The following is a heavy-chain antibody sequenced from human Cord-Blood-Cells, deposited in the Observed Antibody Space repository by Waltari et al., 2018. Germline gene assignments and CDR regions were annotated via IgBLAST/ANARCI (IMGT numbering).Heavy chain of an antibody. CDR2: ISGRGGST. CDR1: GLTFSSYA. D-gene: IGHD6-13*01. J-gene: IGHJ4*02. Sequence: EVQLLESGGGLVQPGGSLRLSCAASGLTFSSYAMSWVRQAPGKGLEWVSAISGRGGSTYYAVSVKVRFTISRDNSKNTLYLQMNSLRAEDTAVYYCAKDALIIAAAGPYFDYWGQGTLVTVSS. CDR3: AKDALIIAAAGPYFDY. V-gene: IGHV3-23*01.